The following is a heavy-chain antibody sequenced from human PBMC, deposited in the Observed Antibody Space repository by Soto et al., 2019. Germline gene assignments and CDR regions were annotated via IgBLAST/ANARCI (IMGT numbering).Heavy chain of an antibody. Sequence: LRLSCAASGFTFSSYGMHWVRQAPGKGLEWVAVISYDGSNKYYADSVKGRFTISRDNSKNTLYLQMNSLRAEDTAVYYCAKEADYYDSSGYPPPYYWGQGTLVTVSS. CDR3: AKEADYYDSSGYPPPYY. CDR2: ISYDGSNK. D-gene: IGHD3-22*01. CDR1: GFTFSSYG. V-gene: IGHV3-30*18. J-gene: IGHJ4*02.